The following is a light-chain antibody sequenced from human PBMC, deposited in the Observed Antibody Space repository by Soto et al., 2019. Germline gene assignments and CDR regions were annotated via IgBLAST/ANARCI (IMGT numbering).Light chain of an antibody. CDR2: EAS. J-gene: IGKJ1*01. CDR1: QTISTF. Sequence: DIQMTQSPSSLSASVGDRVTVTCRASQTISTFLNWYQQKPGKAPNLLIYEASSLQSGVPSRFAGSGSGTDFTLTISSLQPEDFATYYCQQSYTTPWTFGQGTKVDI. V-gene: IGKV1-39*01. CDR3: QQSYTTPWT.